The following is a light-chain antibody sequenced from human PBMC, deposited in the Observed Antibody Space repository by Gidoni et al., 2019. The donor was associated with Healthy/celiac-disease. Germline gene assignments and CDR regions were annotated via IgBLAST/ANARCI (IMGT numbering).Light chain of an antibody. Sequence: DIQMTQSPSSLSASVGDSVTITCQASQDISNYLNWYQQKPGKAPKLLIYDASNFETGVPSRFSGSGSGTDFTFTISSLQPEDIATYYCQQYDNLPFTFGPGTKVDIK. J-gene: IGKJ3*01. CDR1: QDISNY. CDR2: DAS. CDR3: QQYDNLPFT. V-gene: IGKV1-33*01.